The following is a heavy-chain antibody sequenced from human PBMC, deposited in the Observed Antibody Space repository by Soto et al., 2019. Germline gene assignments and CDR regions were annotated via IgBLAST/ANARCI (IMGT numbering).Heavy chain of an antibody. V-gene: IGHV1-18*01. CDR3: ARDSSGYSHY. J-gene: IGHJ4*02. CDR2: MSANNGNT. CDR1: GYTFTSYD. D-gene: IGHD3-22*01. Sequence: ASVKVSCKASGYTFTSYDINWVRQAPGQGLEWMGWMSANNGNTNYAQKFQGRVTMTTDTSTSTAYMELRSLRSDDTAVYYCARDSSGYSHYWGQGTPVTVSS.